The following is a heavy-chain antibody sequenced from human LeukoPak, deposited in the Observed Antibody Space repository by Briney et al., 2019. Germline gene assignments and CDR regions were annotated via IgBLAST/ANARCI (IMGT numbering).Heavy chain of an antibody. J-gene: IGHJ4*02. Sequence: SETLSLTCTVSGGSISSSSYYWGWIRQPPGKGLEWIGSIYYSGSTYYNPSLKSRVTISVDTSKNQFSLKLSSVTAAYTAVYYCARCGYDYIWGSYRQHYFDYWGQGTLVTVS. CDR3: ARCGYDYIWGSYRQHYFDY. CDR2: IYYSGST. D-gene: IGHD3-16*02. V-gene: IGHV4-39*01. CDR1: GGSISSSSYY.